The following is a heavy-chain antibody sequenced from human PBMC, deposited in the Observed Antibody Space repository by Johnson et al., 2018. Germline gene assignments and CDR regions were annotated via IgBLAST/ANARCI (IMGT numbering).Heavy chain of an antibody. CDR3: AKWRAQWLVLYYYYYGMDV. J-gene: IGHJ6*02. V-gene: IGHV3-9*01. Sequence: VQLVQSGGGLVQPGRSLRLSCAASGFTFDDYAMHWVRQAPGKGLEWVSGISWNSGSIGYADSVKGRFTISRDNAKNSLYLQMNGLRAEDTALYYCAKWRAQWLVLYYYYYGMDVWGQGTTVTVSS. CDR1: GFTFDDYA. CDR2: ISWNSGSI. D-gene: IGHD6-19*01.